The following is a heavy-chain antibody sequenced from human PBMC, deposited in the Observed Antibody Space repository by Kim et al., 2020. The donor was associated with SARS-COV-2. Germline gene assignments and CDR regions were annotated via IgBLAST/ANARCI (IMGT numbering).Heavy chain of an antibody. CDR2: ISGSGGST. CDR1: GFTFSSYA. CDR3: AKDQGISPLGFRQYYFDY. Sequence: GGSLRLSCAASGFTFSSYAMSWVRQAPGKGLEWVSAISGSGGSTYYADSVKGRFTISRDNSKNTLYLQMNSLRAEDTAVYYCAKDQGISPLGFRQYYFDYWGQGTLVTVSS. D-gene: IGHD2-2*03. J-gene: IGHJ4*02. V-gene: IGHV3-23*01.